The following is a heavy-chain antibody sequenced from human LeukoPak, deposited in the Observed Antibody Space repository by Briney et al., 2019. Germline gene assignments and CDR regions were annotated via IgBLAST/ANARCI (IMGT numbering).Heavy chain of an antibody. Sequence: PGGSLRLSCGASGFTFSSFGMQWVRQAPGKGLEWVTFIRFDGSNEYYADSVRGRFTISRDNSKNKLYLQMNNLKTEDTAVYYCAKGTSGQIWGQGTMVTVSS. CDR3: AKGTSGQI. CDR1: GFTFSSFG. V-gene: IGHV3-30*02. CDR2: IRFDGSNE. J-gene: IGHJ3*02.